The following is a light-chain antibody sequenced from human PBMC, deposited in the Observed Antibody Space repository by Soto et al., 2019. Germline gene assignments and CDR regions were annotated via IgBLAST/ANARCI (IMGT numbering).Light chain of an antibody. CDR1: RSVSSSY. Sequence: EIVMTQSPATLSLSPGERSTLSCRASRSVSSSYLSWYQQKPGQAPRLLLYNAFIRATGVPARFSGSGSGTDFTLTMSSLQPEDSALYYCQQDYNSLTFGGGTKVEIK. V-gene: IGKV3D-7*01. J-gene: IGKJ4*01. CDR2: NAF. CDR3: QQDYNSLT.